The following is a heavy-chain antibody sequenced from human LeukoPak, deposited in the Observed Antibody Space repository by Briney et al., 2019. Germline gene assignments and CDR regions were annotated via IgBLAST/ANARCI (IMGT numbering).Heavy chain of an antibody. CDR2: INHSGST. V-gene: IGHV4-39*07. D-gene: IGHD1-26*01. CDR1: GGSISGSSYY. J-gene: IGHJ4*02. CDR3: ARERNRWEPRRGFDY. Sequence: SETLSLTCTVSGGSISGSSYYWGWIRQPPGKGLEWIGEINHSGSTNYNPSLKSRVTISVDTSKNQFSLKLSSVTAADTAVYYCARERNRWEPRRGFDYWGQGTLVTVSS.